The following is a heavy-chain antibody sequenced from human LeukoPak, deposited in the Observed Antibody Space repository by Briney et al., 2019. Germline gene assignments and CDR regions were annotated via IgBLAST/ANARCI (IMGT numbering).Heavy chain of an antibody. CDR1: GHTFTSYN. V-gene: IGHV1-2*02. D-gene: IGHD3-22*01. CDR2: INPNSGGT. CDR3: ARGIFGGSGYYFSAFDI. J-gene: IGHJ3*02. Sequence: ASVKVSCKAPGHTFTSYNLHWVRQAPGQGLEWMGWINPNSGGTNYAQKFQGRVTMTRDTSISTAYMELSRLRSDDTAVYYCARGIFGGSGYYFSAFDIWGQGTMVTVSS.